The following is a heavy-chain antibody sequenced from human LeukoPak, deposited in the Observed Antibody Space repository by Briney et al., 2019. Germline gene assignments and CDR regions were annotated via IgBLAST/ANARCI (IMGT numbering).Heavy chain of an antibody. CDR1: GGSFSHYY. J-gene: IGHJ4*01. CDR2: IHPSGNT. CDR3: SRGSDESKTGDY. Sequence: SETLLLTCAIYGGSFSHYYWSWIRQPPGKGLEWVGEIHPSGNTSFNPSHESRVSISKDTSKNQFSLKLTSVTAADTAVYYCSRGSDESKTGDYWGNLVIVTVSS. V-gene: IGHV4-34*01. D-gene: IGHD6-25*01.